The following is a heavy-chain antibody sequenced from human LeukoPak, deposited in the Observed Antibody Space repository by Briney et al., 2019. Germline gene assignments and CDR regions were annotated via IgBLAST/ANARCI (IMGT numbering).Heavy chain of an antibody. D-gene: IGHD6-13*01. CDR3: ARENSNHFYYYYGMDV. CDR1: GYTLTSYG. CDR2: ISAYNGNT. J-gene: IGHJ6*02. Sequence: ASVKVSCKASGYTLTSYGVSWVRQAAGQRLECMGWISAYNGNTNYALKLQGRVTMTTDTSTSTAHMELRSLRSDDPAVYYCARENSNHFYYYYGMDVWGQGTTVTVSS. V-gene: IGHV1-18*01.